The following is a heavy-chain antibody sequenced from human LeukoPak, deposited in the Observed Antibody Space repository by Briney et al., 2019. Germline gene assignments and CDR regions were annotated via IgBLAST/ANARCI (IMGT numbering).Heavy chain of an antibody. J-gene: IGHJ5*02. CDR1: GYTFTSYG. Sequence: GASVKVSCKASGYTFTSYGISWVRQAPGQGLEWMGWISAYNGNTNYAQKLQGRVTMTTDTSTSTAYMELRSLRSDDTAVYYCARDHCSSTGCYYTYGERSNWFDPWGQGTLVTVSS. CDR2: ISAYNGNT. V-gene: IGHV1-18*01. CDR3: ARDHCSSTGCYYTYGERSNWFDP. D-gene: IGHD2-2*01.